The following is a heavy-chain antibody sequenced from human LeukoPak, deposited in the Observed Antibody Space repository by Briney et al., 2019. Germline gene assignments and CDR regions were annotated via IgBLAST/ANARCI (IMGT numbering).Heavy chain of an antibody. CDR3: ANSPVYYYDSSGFVDP. CDR2: ISGSGGST. V-gene: IGHV3-23*01. D-gene: IGHD3-22*01. Sequence: PGGSLRLSCAASGXTFSSYAVSWVRQAPGKGLEWVSAISGSGGSTYYADSVKGRFTISRDNSKNTLYLQMNSLRAEDTAVYYCANSPVYYYDSSGFVDPWGQGTLVTVSS. CDR1: GXTFSSYA. J-gene: IGHJ5*02.